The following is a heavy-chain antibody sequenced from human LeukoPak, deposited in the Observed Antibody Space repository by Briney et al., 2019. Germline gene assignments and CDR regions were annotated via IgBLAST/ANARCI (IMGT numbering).Heavy chain of an antibody. CDR1: GYSFTNYW. CDR2: IYPGDSDT. V-gene: IGHV5-51*01. D-gene: IGHD1-26*01. J-gene: IGHJ4*02. CDR3: ARRGDSGSYYFDY. Sequence: GESLKISCKGFGYSFTNYWIGWVRQMPGKGLEWMGIIYPGDSDTRYSPSFQGQVTISADKSISTAYLQWSSLKASDTAMYYCARRGDSGSYYFDYWGQGTLVTVSS.